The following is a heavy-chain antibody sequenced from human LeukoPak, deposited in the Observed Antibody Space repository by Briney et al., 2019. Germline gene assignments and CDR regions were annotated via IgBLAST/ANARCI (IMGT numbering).Heavy chain of an antibody. V-gene: IGHV1-2*02. J-gene: IGHJ3*02. CDR3: ARGRGYGDYEEGAFDI. CDR2: INPNSGGT. D-gene: IGHD4-17*01. Sequence: ASVKVSCKASGYTFTGYYMHWVRQAPGQGLEWMGWINPNSGGTNYAQKFQGRVTMTRDTSISTAYMELSRLRSEDTAVYYCARGRGYGDYEEGAFDIWGQGTMVTVSS. CDR1: GYTFTGYY.